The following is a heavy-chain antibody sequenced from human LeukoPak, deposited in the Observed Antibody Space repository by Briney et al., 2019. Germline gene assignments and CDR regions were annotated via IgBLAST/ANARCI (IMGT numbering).Heavy chain of an antibody. D-gene: IGHD6-19*01. CDR1: GYTFTSYG. J-gene: IGHJ6*02. Sequence: ASVKVSCKASGYTFTSYGISWVRQAPGQGLEWMGWISAYNGNTNYAQKLQGRVTMTTDTSTSTAYMELRSLRSDDTAVYYCARDLSSGWSYYYYYGMDVWGQGTTVTVSS. CDR3: ARDLSSGWSYYYYYGMDV. CDR2: ISAYNGNT. V-gene: IGHV1-18*01.